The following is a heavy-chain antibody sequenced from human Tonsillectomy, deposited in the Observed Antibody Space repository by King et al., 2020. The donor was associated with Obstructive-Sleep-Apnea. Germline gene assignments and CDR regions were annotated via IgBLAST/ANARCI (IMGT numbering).Heavy chain of an antibody. J-gene: IGHJ6*02. D-gene: IGHD5-18*01. V-gene: IGHV3-30*02. CDR1: GFTFSNFG. CDR2: VRDDGKNK. Sequence: VQLVESGGGVVQPGRSLRLSWSAAGFTFSNFGMHWGCQAPGKGREGVAFVRDDGKNKYYEDSLKGRLTISRENSKKTPYLQMNSLRAEDTAVYYCAKEPVDTAMVRTFYYGLDVWGQGTTVTVSS. CDR3: AKEPVDTAMVRTFYYGLDV.